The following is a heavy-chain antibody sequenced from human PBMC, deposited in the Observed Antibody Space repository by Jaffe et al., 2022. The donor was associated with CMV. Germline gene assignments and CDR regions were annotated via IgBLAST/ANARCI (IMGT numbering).Heavy chain of an antibody. CDR3: ARGPIGYYYDKGDAFDI. Sequence: EVQLVESGGGLVQPGGSLRLSCAASGFTFSSYDMHWVRQATGKGLEWVSAIGTAGDTYYPGSVKGRFTISRENAKNSLYLQMNSLRAGDTAVYYCARGPIGYYYDKGDAFDIWGQGTMVTVSS. CDR1: GFTFSSYD. V-gene: IGHV3-13*01. J-gene: IGHJ3*02. CDR2: IGTAGDT. D-gene: IGHD3-22*01.